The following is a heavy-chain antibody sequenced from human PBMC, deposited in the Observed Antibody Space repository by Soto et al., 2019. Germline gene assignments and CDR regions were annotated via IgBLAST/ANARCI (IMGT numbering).Heavy chain of an antibody. Sequence: GGSLRLSCAASGFTFSSYGMHWVRQAPGKGLEWVAVIWYDGSNKYYTDSVKGRFTISRDNSKNTLYLQMNSLRAEDTAVYYCARDRPYSSRAGHWFDPWGQGTLVTVSS. CDR1: GFTFSSYG. CDR3: ARDRPYSSRAGHWFDP. CDR2: IWYDGSNK. D-gene: IGHD6-13*01. V-gene: IGHV3-33*01. J-gene: IGHJ5*02.